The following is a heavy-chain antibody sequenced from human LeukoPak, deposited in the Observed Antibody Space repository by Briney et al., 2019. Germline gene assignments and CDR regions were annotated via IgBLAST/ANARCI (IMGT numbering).Heavy chain of an antibody. D-gene: IGHD3-22*01. CDR2: IPHIGMSK. CDR3: VRDRYFYDDSDGSGFFGDI. CDR1: GFRLNGYS. J-gene: IGHJ3*02. Sequence: GGSLRLSCVASGFRLNGYSIHWVRRPPGQGLVWVSYIPHIGMSKFAESVKGRFSASRDHAQNTVDLQMSSLSVEGTAVYYCVRDRYFYDDSDGSGFFGDIGGEGTTVIVSS. V-gene: IGHV3-74*01.